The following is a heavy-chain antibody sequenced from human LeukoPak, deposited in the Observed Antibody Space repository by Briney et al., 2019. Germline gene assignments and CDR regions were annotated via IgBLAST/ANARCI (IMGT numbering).Heavy chain of an antibody. CDR3: ARSATDYYYYGMDV. D-gene: IGHD4-17*01. CDR2: INWNGDST. V-gene: IGHV3-20*01. J-gene: IGHJ6*02. CDR1: GLAIDEYG. Sequence: VGSLRLSRAPSGLAIDEYGMSWGRSAPRKWLEWVFGINWNGDSTGYADFVKGRFTISRDNAKNSLYLQMNSLRAEDTALYHCARSATDYYYYGMDVWGQGTTVTVSS.